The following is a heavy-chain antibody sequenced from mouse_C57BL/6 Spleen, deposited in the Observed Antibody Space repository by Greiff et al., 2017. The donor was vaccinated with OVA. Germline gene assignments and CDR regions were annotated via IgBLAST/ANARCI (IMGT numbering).Heavy chain of an antibody. D-gene: IGHD2-5*01. CDR2: IYPGSGST. V-gene: IGHV1-55*01. J-gene: IGHJ1*03. CDR1: GYTFTSYW. CDR3: ARGCSNYGWYFDV. Sequence: QVQLQQSGAELVKPGASVKMSCKASGYTFTSYWITWVKQRPGQGLEWIGDIYPGSGSTNYNEKFKSKATLTVDTSSSTAYMQLSSLTSEDSAVYYCARGCSNYGWYFDVWGTGTTVTVSS.